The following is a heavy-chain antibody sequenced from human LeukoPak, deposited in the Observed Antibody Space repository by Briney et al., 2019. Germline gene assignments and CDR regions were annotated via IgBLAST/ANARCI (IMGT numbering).Heavy chain of an antibody. CDR3: AKDLILAAAGTETPPEFDY. CDR2: ISYDGSNK. Sequence: GRSLRLSCAASGFTFSSYGMHWVRQAPGKGLEWVAVISYDGSNKCYADSVKGRFTISRDNSKNTLYLQMNSLRAEDTAVYYCAKDLILAAAGTETPPEFDYWGPGTLVTVSS. J-gene: IGHJ4*02. D-gene: IGHD6-13*01. CDR1: GFTFSSYG. V-gene: IGHV3-30*18.